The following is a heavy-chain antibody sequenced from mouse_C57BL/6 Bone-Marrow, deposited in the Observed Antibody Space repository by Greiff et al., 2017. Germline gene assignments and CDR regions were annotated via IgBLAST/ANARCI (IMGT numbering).Heavy chain of an antibody. CDR2: INPSSGYT. CDR1: GYTFTSYW. D-gene: IGHD1-1*01. J-gene: IGHJ1*03. V-gene: IGHV1-7*01. CDR3: ARSPYYYGSSSWYFDV. Sequence: QVQLQQSGAELAKPGASVTLSCKASGYTFTSYWMHWVKPRPGQGLEWIGYINPSSGYTTYNQKFKDKATLTADKSSSTADMQLSSLTYEDSAVYYCARSPYYYGSSSWYFDVWGTGTTVTVSS.